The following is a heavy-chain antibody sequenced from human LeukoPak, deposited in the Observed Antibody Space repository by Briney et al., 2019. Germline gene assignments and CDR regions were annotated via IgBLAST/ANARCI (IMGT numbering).Heavy chain of an antibody. V-gene: IGHV1-69*05. CDR1: GGTFSSYA. J-gene: IGHJ6*03. CDR3: ARELGDSYNPYYYYYMDV. D-gene: IGHD5-24*01. Sequence: SVKVSCKASGGTFSSYAISWVRQAPGQGLEWMGGIIPIFGTANYAQKFQGRVTITTDESTSTAYMELSSLRSEDTAVYYCARELGDSYNPYYYYYMDVWGKGTTVTVSS. CDR2: IIPIFGTA.